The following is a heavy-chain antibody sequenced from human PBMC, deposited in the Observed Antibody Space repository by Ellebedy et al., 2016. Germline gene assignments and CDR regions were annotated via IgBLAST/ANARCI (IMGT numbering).Heavy chain of an antibody. CDR3: AKDGPSEASGHYTDY. J-gene: IGHJ4*02. CDR1: GFTFNKYW. CDR2: IKYDGSEK. D-gene: IGHD3-22*01. Sequence: GGSLRLSXAASGFTFNKYWMSWVRQAPGKGLEWLANIKYDGSEKFYVASVKGRFTISRDNAKNSLFLQMNGLRAEDTAVYYCAKDGPSEASGHYTDYWGQGTLVTVSS. V-gene: IGHV3-7*01.